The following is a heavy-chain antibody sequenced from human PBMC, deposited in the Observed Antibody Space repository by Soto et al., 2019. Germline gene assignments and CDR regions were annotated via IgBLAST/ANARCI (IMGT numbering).Heavy chain of an antibody. CDR2: SRNKANSYST. V-gene: IGHV3-72*01. CDR1: GFTFSDHY. D-gene: IGHD1-26*01. Sequence: EVQLVESGGGLVQPGGSLRLSCAASGFTFSDHYMDWVRQAPGKGLEWVGRSRNKANSYSTEYAASVKGRFTISRDESKNSLYLQRNSVTTEDTAVYYCARFSGSYTRGLNTWGQGPLVTFSS. J-gene: IGHJ5*02. CDR3: ARFSGSYTRGLNT.